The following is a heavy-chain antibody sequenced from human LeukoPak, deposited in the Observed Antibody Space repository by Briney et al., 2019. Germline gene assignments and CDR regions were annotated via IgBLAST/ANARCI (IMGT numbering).Heavy chain of an antibody. CDR3: AILAHTVVTQRRWFDP. V-gene: IGHV1-24*01. D-gene: IGHD4-23*01. CDR1: GYTLTELS. CDR2: FDPEDGET. Sequence: ASVKVSCKVSGYTLTELSMHWVRQAPGKGLEWMGGFDPEDGETIYAQKFQGRVTMPEDTSTDTAYMELSSLRSEDTAVYYCAILAHTVVTQRRWFDPWGQGTLVTVSS. J-gene: IGHJ5*02.